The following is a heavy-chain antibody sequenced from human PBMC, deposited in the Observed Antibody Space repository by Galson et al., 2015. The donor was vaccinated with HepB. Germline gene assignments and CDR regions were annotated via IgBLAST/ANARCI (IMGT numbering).Heavy chain of an antibody. V-gene: IGHV3-33*08. Sequence: SLRLSCAASGFTFSSYGMHWVRQAPGKGLEGLAVIWYVGSNKYYADSVKGRFTISRGNSKNTLYLQMNSLRAEDTAVYYCARDPARGVFNPRVDVWGQGTTVTVSS. J-gene: IGHJ6*02. D-gene: IGHD3-10*01. CDR1: GFTFSSYG. CDR3: ARDPARGVFNPRVDV. CDR2: IWYVGSNK.